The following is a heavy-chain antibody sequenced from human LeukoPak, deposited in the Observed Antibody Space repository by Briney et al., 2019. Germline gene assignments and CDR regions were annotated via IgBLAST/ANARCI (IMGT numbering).Heavy chain of an antibody. CDR2: VSYDGSYK. CDR1: GFTFSNLA. J-gene: IGHJ4*02. Sequence: PGGSLRLSCAATGFTFSNLAMHWVRQAPGKGLEWVAVVSYDGSYKYYADSVKGRFTISRDNSKNTLYLQMNSLRAEDTAVYYCARAPGYGAAYYFDYWGQGTLVTVSS. CDR3: ARAPGYGAAYYFDY. V-gene: IGHV3-30*04. D-gene: IGHD1-1*01.